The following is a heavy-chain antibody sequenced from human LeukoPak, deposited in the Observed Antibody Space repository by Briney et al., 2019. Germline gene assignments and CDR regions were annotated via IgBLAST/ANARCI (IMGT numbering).Heavy chain of an antibody. V-gene: IGHV1-2*02. Sequence: ASVKVSCKASGYTFTGYYMHWVRQAPGQGLEWMGWINPNSGGTNYARKFQGRVTMTRDTSISTAYMELSRLRSDDTAVYYCARDREWELLCYFDYWGQGTLVTVSS. J-gene: IGHJ4*02. CDR1: GYTFTGYY. CDR3: ARDREWELLCYFDY. D-gene: IGHD1-26*01. CDR2: INPNSGGT.